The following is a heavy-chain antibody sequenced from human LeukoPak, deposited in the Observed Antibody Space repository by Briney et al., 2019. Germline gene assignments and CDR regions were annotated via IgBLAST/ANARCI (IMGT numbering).Heavy chain of an antibody. J-gene: IGHJ5*02. V-gene: IGHV1-69*04. Sequence: ASVKVSCKASGGTFSSYAISWVRQAPGQGLEWMGRIIPILGIANYAQKFQGRVTITADKSTSTAYMELSSLRSEDTAVYYCARGDYSKGHWFDPWGQGTLVTVSS. CDR1: GGTFSSYA. CDR2: IIPILGIA. CDR3: ARGDYSKGHWFDP. D-gene: IGHD4-11*01.